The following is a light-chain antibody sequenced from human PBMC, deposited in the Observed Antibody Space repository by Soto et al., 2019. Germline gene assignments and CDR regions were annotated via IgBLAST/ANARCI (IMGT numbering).Light chain of an antibody. CDR3: CSYVAGTTYV. CDR2: EGS. CDR1: SSDVGSQSL. Sequence: QSVLTQPASVSGSPGQSITISCTGSSSDVGSQSLVSWYQHPPGKAPKLMIYEGSRRPSGVSDRFSGSQSGNTASLTVSGLQAEDEADYYCCSYVAGTTYVFXSGTKVTVL. V-gene: IGLV2-23*01. J-gene: IGLJ1*01.